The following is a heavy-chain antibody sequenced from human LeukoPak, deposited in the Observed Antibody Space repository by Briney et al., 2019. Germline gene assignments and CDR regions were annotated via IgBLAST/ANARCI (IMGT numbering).Heavy chain of an antibody. CDR3: ARDGT. D-gene: IGHD1-26*01. CDR1: GFSFSSYW. CDR2: IKKDGRER. J-gene: IGHJ5*02. V-gene: IGHV3-7*01. Sequence: PGGSLRLSCGASGFSFSSYWMSWVRQAPGKGLEWVANIKKDGRERNFAESVKGRFTISRDNAKNSLYLQMNSLRAEDTAVYYCARDGTWGPGTLVTVSS.